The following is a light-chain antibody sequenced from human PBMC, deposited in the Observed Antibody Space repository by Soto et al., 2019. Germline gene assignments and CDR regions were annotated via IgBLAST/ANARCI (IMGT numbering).Light chain of an antibody. CDR2: GAS. J-gene: IGKJ4*01. CDR3: KQYFNWPPLT. CDR1: QSPNTK. V-gene: IGKV3-15*01. Sequence: EIVMTQSAASLSVPPGERVTLXCRASQSPNTKFDWFQQTAGEAPRLLIYGASTRTTGIQARLSGSGSGKDSTLNISSLQSEDFAVYYCKQYFNWPPLTFGGGTKVDIK.